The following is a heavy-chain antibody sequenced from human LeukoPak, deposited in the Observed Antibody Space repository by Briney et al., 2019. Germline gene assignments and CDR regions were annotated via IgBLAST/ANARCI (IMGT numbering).Heavy chain of an antibody. V-gene: IGHV3-15*01. CDR1: GFTFTSYE. Sequence: GGSLRLSCAASGFTFTSYEMNWVRQAPGKGLEWVGRIKSKTDGETTNYAAPVKGRFTISRDDSKDTLYLQMNSLKTEDTAVYYCTSDPRGITAAGRGEYWGQGTLVTVSS. CDR3: TSDPRGITAAGRGEY. J-gene: IGHJ4*02. CDR2: IKSKTDGETT. D-gene: IGHD6-13*01.